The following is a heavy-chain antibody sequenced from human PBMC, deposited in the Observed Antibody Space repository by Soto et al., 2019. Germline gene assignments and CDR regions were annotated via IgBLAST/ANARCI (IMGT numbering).Heavy chain of an antibody. V-gene: IGHV1-8*01. CDR3: ARGRYSSSWYLYYYYYYGMDV. J-gene: IGHJ6*02. Sequence: GASVKVSCKASGYTFTSYEINWVRQATGQGLEWMGWMNPNSGNTGYAQKFQGRVTMTRNTSISTAYMELSSLRSEDTAVYYCARGRYSSSWYLYYYYYYGMDVWGQGTTVTVSS. D-gene: IGHD6-13*01. CDR2: MNPNSGNT. CDR1: GYTFTSYE.